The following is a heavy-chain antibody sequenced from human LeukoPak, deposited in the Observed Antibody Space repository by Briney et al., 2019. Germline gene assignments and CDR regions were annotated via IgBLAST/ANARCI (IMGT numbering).Heavy chain of an antibody. CDR1: GGSFSGYY. CDR2: INHSGST. J-gene: IGHJ6*02. V-gene: IGHV4-34*01. D-gene: IGHD6-19*01. Sequence: PSETLSLTCAVYGGSFSGYYWGWIRQPPGKGLEWIGEINHSGSTNYNPSLKSRVTISVDTSKNQFSLKLSSVTAADTAVYYCARSSLAVAGRYYYYYGMDVWGQGTTATVSS. CDR3: ARSSLAVAGRYYYYYGMDV.